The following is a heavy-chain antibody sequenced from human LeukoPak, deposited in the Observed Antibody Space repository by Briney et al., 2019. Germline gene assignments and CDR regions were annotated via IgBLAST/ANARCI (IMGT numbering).Heavy chain of an antibody. V-gene: IGHV1-18*01. J-gene: IGHJ4*02. CDR3: ARGKGIAAAGAYYFDY. Sequence: EASVKVSCKASGYTFTSYGISWVRQAPGQGLEWMGWISAYNGNTNYAQKFQGRVTITADESTSTAYMELSSLRSEDTAVYYCARGKGIAAAGAYYFDYWGQGTLVTVSS. D-gene: IGHD6-13*01. CDR2: ISAYNGNT. CDR1: GYTFTSYG.